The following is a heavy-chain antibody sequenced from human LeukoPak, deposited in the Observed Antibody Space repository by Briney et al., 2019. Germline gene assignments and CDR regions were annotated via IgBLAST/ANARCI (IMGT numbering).Heavy chain of an antibody. D-gene: IGHD3-10*01. CDR2: IYPDDSDA. CDR3: ARGAYGSGSYYNYYGMDF. J-gene: IGHJ6*02. V-gene: IGHV5-51*01. CDR1: GYTFATRW. Sequence: GESLKISCKGSGYTFATRWLAWVRQMPGRGLEWMGIIYPDDSDAIYSPSFQGQVTSAADKSISPAYLQWSSLKASDSAMYYCARGAYGSGSYYNYYGMDFWGQGTTVTVSS.